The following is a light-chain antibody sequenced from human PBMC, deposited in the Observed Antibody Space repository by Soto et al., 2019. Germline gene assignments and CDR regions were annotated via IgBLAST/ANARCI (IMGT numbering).Light chain of an antibody. J-gene: IGKJ5*01. Sequence: DIVMTQSPLSLPVTPGEPATLSCRASQHISTNLAWYQQKPGQAPRLLIYYASTRATGIPDRFSGSGSGTEFTLTISSLQSEDFAVYYCQQYNNWPPNTFGQGTRLEIK. CDR1: QHISTN. V-gene: IGKV3-15*01. CDR3: QQYNNWPPNT. CDR2: YAS.